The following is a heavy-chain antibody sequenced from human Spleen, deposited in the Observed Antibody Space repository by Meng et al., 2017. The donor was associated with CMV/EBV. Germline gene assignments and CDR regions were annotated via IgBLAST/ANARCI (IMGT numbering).Heavy chain of an antibody. Sequence: ASVKVSCKTSGYTFTPYYIHWVRQAPGQGLEWMGWIGANSGGTNYAQKFQGRVTMTRDTSISTAYMELSSLRSDDTAVYYCARENDYFDHWGQGTLVTVSS. CDR1: GYTFTPYY. CDR2: IGANSGGT. J-gene: IGHJ4*02. V-gene: IGHV1-2*02. CDR3: ARENDYFDH.